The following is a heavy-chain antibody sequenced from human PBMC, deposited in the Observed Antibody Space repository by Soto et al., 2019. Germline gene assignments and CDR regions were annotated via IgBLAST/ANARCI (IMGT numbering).Heavy chain of an antibody. CDR1: GGSFIGYY. CDR2: INPTGST. J-gene: IGHJ5*02. CDR3: ARANGLRLGELSWGGPKWFDA. Sequence: QVRLQQWGAGLLKPSETLSLTCAVYGGSFIGYYWSWIRQPPGKGLEWIGEINPTGSTNYNPSLKSRVTILIHTYKNQFSLNLSSVTAADTAMYYCARANGLRLGELSWGGPKWFDACGQGTLVTVSS. D-gene: IGHD3-16*02. V-gene: IGHV4-34*01.